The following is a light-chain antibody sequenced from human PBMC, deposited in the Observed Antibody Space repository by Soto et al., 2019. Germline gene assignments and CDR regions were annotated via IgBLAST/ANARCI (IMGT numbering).Light chain of an antibody. CDR2: DAS. V-gene: IGKV1-5*01. J-gene: IGKJ2*01. CDR1: QSIGGW. CDR3: QHYHSYPYT. Sequence: DIQMTQSPSTLSASVGDRVTITCRASQSIGGWLAWYQQRPGKAPRLLIYDASSMESGVPSRFSGSRSGTTFTLAISSLQPEDFATYYCQHYHSYPYTFGQGTKVDIK.